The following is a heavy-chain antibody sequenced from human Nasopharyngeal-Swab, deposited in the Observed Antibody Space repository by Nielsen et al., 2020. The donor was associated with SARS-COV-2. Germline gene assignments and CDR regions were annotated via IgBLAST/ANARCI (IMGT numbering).Heavy chain of an antibody. D-gene: IGHD3-10*01. J-gene: IGHJ5*02. V-gene: IGHV4-31*02. Sequence: WIRQPPGKGLEWIGYIYYSGSTYYNPSLKSRVTISVDMSKNQFSLKLSSVTAADTAVYYCARELGSDGSGSYFGALVGSYHLFDPWGQGTLVTVSS. CDR2: IYYSGST. CDR3: ARELGSDGSGSYFGALVGSYHLFDP.